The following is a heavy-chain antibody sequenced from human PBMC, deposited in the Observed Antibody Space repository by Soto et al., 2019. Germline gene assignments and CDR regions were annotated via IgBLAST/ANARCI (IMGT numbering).Heavy chain of an antibody. D-gene: IGHD6-13*01. V-gene: IGHV3-21*01. CDR2: ISSNSAYI. CDR1: VFTFRIFT. Sequence: RGALLVACAASVFTFRIFTMNWVGQAPGKGLEWVSTISSNSAYIYYTDALRGRFTISRDNAKNSLHLQMNSLRAEDTAVYYCTRDASRDSSARGWFDPWGPGTMVTVSS. CDR3: TRDASRDSSARGWFDP. J-gene: IGHJ5*02.